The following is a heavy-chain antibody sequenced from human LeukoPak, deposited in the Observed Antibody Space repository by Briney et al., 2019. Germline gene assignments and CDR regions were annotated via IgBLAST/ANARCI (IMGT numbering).Heavy chain of an antibody. Sequence: PSETLSLTCTVSGGSISSSSYYWGWIRQPPGKGLEWIGSIYYSGSTYYNPSLKSRVTISVDTSKNQFSLKLSSVTAADTAVYYCARHKKRIDYGDPPGAFDIWGQGTMVTVSS. V-gene: IGHV4-39*01. CDR3: ARHKKRIDYGDPPGAFDI. J-gene: IGHJ3*02. CDR1: GGSISSSSYY. CDR2: IYYSGST. D-gene: IGHD4-17*01.